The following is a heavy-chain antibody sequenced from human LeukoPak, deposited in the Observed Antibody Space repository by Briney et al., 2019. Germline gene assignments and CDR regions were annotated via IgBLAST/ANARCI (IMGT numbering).Heavy chain of an antibody. Sequence: GGSLRLSCAASGFTFNNYVMSWVRQAPGKGLEWVSAISGSGGSTYYADSVKGRFTISRDNSKNTLYLQMNSLRAEDTAVYYCANSRGAVAGAPDYWGQGTLVTVSS. D-gene: IGHD6-19*01. J-gene: IGHJ4*02. CDR1: GFTFNNYV. CDR3: ANSRGAVAGAPDY. V-gene: IGHV3-23*01. CDR2: ISGSGGST.